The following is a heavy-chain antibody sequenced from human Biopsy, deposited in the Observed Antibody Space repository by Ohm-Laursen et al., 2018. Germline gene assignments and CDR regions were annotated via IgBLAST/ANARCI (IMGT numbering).Heavy chain of an antibody. J-gene: IGHJ3*02. D-gene: IGHD3-22*01. CDR2: IYYSGIT. Sequence: GTLSLTCTVSGGSISSYYWSWIRQPPGKGLEWIGNIYYSGITNYNPSLKSRVSISVGTSKNQFSLKLSSVTAADTAVYYCARHGDFYYDSNIVIGALDIWGQGTMVTVSS. CDR1: GGSISSYY. V-gene: IGHV4-59*08. CDR3: ARHGDFYYDSNIVIGALDI.